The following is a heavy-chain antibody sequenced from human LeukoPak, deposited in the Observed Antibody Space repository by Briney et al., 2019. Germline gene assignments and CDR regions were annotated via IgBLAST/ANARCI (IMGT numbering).Heavy chain of an antibody. J-gene: IGHJ6*02. V-gene: IGHV1-8*01. CDR1: GYTFTSYD. D-gene: IGHD3-3*01. CDR2: MNPNSGNT. Sequence: ASVKVSCKASGYTFTSYDINWVRQATGQGPEWMGWMNPNSGNTGYAQKFQGRVTMTRNTSISTAYMELSSLRSEDTAVYYCARALLYYDFWSGYYSVNYYGMDVWGQGTTVTVSS. CDR3: ARALLYYDFWSGYYSVNYYGMDV.